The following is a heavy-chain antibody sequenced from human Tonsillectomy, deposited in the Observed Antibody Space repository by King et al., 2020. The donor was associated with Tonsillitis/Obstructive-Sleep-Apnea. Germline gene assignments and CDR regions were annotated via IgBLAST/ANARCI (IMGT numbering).Heavy chain of an antibody. J-gene: IGHJ5*02. Sequence: LQLQESGPGLVKPSETLSLTCTVSGGSISSSSDYWGWIRQPPGKGLEWIGSIYYSGSTYYNPTLKSRITISVDTSKNQFSLKLSSLTAADTAVYYCARRPRNYYDSSGLFDPWGQGTLVTVSS. CDR3: ARRPRNYYDSSGLFDP. CDR2: IYYSGST. CDR1: GGSISSSSDY. D-gene: IGHD3-22*01. V-gene: IGHV4-39*01.